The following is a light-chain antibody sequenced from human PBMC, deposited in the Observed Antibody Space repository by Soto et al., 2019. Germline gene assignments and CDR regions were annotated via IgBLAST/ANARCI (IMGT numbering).Light chain of an antibody. Sequence: EIVLTQSPGTLSLSPGERATLSCRASQSVSSYLAWYQQKPGQAPRLLIYAASSRATGIPDRFSGSGSGTDFTLTISILEPEDFAVYYCQQYRSSPRTFGPGTEVDIK. V-gene: IGKV3-20*01. CDR3: QQYRSSPRT. J-gene: IGKJ3*01. CDR2: AAS. CDR1: QSVSSY.